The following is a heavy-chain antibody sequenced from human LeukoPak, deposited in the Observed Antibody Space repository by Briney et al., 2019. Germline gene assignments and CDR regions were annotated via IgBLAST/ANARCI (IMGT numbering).Heavy chain of an antibody. CDR2: IIPIFGTA. D-gene: IGHD2-21*02. Sequence: SVKVSCKASGGTFSSYAISWVRQAPGQGLEWMGGIIPIFGTANYVQKFQGRVTITADESTSTAYMELSSLRSEDTAVYYCARALAYCGGDCYGPLDYWGQGTLVTVSS. CDR3: ARALAYCGGDCYGPLDY. J-gene: IGHJ4*02. V-gene: IGHV1-69*13. CDR1: GGTFSSYA.